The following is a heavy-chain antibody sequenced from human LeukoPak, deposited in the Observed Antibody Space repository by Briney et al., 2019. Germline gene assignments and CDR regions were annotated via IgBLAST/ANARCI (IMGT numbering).Heavy chain of an antibody. D-gene: IGHD5/OR15-5a*01. V-gene: IGHV3-21*01. CDR2: ISSSSNYI. CDR1: GFTFSAYS. CDR3: ARDLMGHSVYDRGDY. J-gene: IGHJ4*02. Sequence: GGSLRLSCAASGFTFSAYSMNWVRQAPGKGLEWVSTISSSSNYIYYADSVKGRFTNSRDNARNSLFLEMNSLRAEDTAVYYCARDLMGHSVYDRGDYWGQGTRVTVSS.